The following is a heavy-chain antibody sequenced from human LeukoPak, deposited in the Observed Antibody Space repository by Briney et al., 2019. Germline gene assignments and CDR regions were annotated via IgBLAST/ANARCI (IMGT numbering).Heavy chain of an antibody. CDR3: ARDLQQIQYSGYDHDDAFDI. D-gene: IGHD5-12*01. CDR1: GYTFTSYG. CDR2: IIPILGIA. J-gene: IGHJ3*02. Sequence: ASVKVSCKASGYTFTSYGISWVRQAPGQGLEWMGRIIPILGIANYAQKFQGRVTITADKSTSTAYMELSSLRSEDTAVYYCARDLQQIQYSGYDHDDAFDIWGQGTMVTVSS. V-gene: IGHV1-69*04.